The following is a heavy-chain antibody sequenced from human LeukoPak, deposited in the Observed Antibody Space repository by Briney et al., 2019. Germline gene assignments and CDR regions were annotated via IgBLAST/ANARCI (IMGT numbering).Heavy chain of an antibody. D-gene: IGHD3-3*01. CDR1: GGSISSSSYY. CDR2: IYHSGST. Sequence: SETLSLTCTVSGGSISSSSYYWGWIRQPPGKGLEWIGSIYHSGSTYYNPSLKSRVTISVDTSKNQFSLKLSSVTAADTAVYYCASSVGVVNFDYWGQGTLVTVSS. J-gene: IGHJ4*02. V-gene: IGHV4-39*07. CDR3: ASSVGVVNFDY.